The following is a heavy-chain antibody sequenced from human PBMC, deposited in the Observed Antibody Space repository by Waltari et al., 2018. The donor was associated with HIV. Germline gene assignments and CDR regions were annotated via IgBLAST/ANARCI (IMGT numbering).Heavy chain of an antibody. CDR2: IYSGGST. CDR3: AREEAVTARGGIDV. CDR1: GFPVRNTF. D-gene: IGHD3-10*01. V-gene: IGHV3-66*01. J-gene: IGHJ3*01. Sequence: EVQLVDSGGGLVQPGGSLRLSCAAPGFPVRNTFMRWFSLAPGKGLEWVSVIYSGGSTYYADSVKGRFTISRDNSKNTLYLQMNSLRVEDTAVYYCAREEAVTARGGIDVWGQGTMVTVSS.